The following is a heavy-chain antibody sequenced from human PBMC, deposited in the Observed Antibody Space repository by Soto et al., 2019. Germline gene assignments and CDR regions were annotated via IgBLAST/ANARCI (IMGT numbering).Heavy chain of an antibody. D-gene: IGHD2-15*01. V-gene: IGHV3-23*01. CDR3: APHVSCSGGSCQYDAFAI. CDR1: GFTVSSHA. Sequence: EVQVLESGGGLVQPGGSLRLSCEGSGFTVSSHAMTWIRQAPGKGPEWVSTVTADGGTYYADSVKGRFAMSRDTSENKLYLQMNMLGAEDTAAYYCAPHVSCSGGSCQYDAFAIRGQGTMVTVSS. CDR2: VTADGGT. J-gene: IGHJ3*02.